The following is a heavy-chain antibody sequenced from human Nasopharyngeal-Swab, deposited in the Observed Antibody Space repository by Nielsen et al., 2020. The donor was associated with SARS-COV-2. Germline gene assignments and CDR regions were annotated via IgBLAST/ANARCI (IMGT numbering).Heavy chain of an antibody. CDR3: ARGIAAADYYYYGMDA. V-gene: IGHV1-69*13. CDR1: GGTFSSYA. Sequence: SVKVSCKASGGTFSSYAISWVRQAPGQGLEWMGGIIPIFGTANYAQKFQGRVTITADESTSTAYMELSSLRSEDTAVYYCARGIAAADYYYYGMDAWGQGTTVTVSS. J-gene: IGHJ6*02. D-gene: IGHD6-13*01. CDR2: IIPIFGTA.